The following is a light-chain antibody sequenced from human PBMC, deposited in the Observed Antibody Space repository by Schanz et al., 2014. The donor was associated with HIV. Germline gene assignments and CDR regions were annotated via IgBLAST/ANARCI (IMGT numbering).Light chain of an antibody. J-gene: IGKJ2*01. CDR3: QQYGGSPKT. CDR2: GTS. CDR1: QSVARY. Sequence: EIVLTQSPATLSLSPGERATLSCRASQSVARYLAWYQQKPGQAPRLLIYGTSSRAPGIPDRFSGSGSGTDFTLTISRLEPEDVAVYYCQQYGGSPKTFGQGTKLEIK. V-gene: IGKV3-20*01.